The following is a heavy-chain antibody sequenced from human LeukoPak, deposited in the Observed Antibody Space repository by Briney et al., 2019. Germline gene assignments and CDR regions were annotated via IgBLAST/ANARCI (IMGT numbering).Heavy chain of an antibody. CDR2: IKQDGSEK. CDR1: GFTFSSNW. Sequence: PGGSLRPSCAASGFTFSSNWMSWARQAPGKGLEWVANIKQDGSEKFYVDSVKGRFTISRDNAKNSLYLQMNSLSPEDTAVYYCATSPWGVTGYWGQGTLVTVSS. V-gene: IGHV3-7*01. J-gene: IGHJ4*02. CDR3: ATSPWGVTGY. D-gene: IGHD7-27*01.